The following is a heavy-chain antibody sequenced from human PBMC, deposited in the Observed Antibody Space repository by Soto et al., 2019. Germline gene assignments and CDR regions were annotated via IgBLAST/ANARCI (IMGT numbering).Heavy chain of an antibody. CDR2: IWYDGSNK. V-gene: IGHV3-33*01. D-gene: IGHD4-17*01. CDR1: GFTFSSYG. CDR3: ARAYGGPTSPFDY. Sequence: GGSLRLSCAASGFTFSSYGMHWVRHAPGKGLEWVAVIWYDGSNKYYADSVKGRFTISRDNSKNTLYLQMNSLRAEDTAVYYCARAYGGPTSPFDYWGQGTLVTVSS. J-gene: IGHJ4*02.